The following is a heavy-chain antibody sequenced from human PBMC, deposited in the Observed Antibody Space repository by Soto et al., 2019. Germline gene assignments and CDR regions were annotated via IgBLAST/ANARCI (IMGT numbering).Heavy chain of an antibody. J-gene: IGHJ6*02. Sequence: GGSLRLSCAASGFTVSSNYMSWVRQAPGKGLEWVSVIYSGGSTYYADSVKGRFTISRDNSKNTLYLQMNSLRAEDTAVYYCAKDKDWNYGSYYYYGMDVWGQGTTVTVSS. CDR2: IYSGGST. CDR3: AKDKDWNYGSYYYYGMDV. D-gene: IGHD1-7*01. V-gene: IGHV3-66*02. CDR1: GFTVSSNY.